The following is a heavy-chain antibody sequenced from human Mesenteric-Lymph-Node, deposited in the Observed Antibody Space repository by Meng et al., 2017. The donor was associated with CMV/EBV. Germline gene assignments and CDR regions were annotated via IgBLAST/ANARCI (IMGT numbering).Heavy chain of an antibody. CDR3: AREVATHFDY. D-gene: IGHD2-21*02. Sequence: ASVKVSCKASGYTLTSYDINWVRQATGQGLEWMGWMNPNSGNTGYAQKFQSRVAMTRNTSISTAYMELSSLRSEDTAVYYCAREVATHFDYWGQGTLVTVSS. V-gene: IGHV1-8*01. J-gene: IGHJ4*02. CDR1: GYTLTSYD. CDR2: MNPNSGNT.